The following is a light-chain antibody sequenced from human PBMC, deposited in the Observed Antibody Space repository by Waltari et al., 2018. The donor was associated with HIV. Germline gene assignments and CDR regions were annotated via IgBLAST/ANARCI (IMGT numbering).Light chain of an antibody. V-gene: IGKV2-28*01. CDR1: QSLLHSNGYNY. Sequence: DIALTQSPLSLPVTPGEPASISCRSSQSLLHSNGYNYLDWYLQKPGQSPQLLIYLGSNRASGVPDRFSGSGSGTDFTLKISRVEAEDVGVYYCMQALQTIFGPGTKVDIK. CDR2: LGS. CDR3: MQALQTI. J-gene: IGKJ3*01.